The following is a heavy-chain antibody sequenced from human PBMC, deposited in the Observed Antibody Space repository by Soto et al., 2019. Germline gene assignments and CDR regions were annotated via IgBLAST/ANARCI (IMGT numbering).Heavy chain of an antibody. CDR2: IYYSGST. CDR1: GGSISSGGYY. J-gene: IGHJ2*01. V-gene: IGHV4-31*03. Sequence: QVQLQESGPGLVKPSQTLSLTCTVSGGSISSGGYYWSWIRQHPGKGLEWIGYIYYSGSTYYNPSLKSRVTISVDTSKNQFSLKLSSVTAADTAVYYCARGMTTVVTSYWYFDLWGRGTLVTVSS. D-gene: IGHD4-17*01. CDR3: ARGMTTVVTSYWYFDL.